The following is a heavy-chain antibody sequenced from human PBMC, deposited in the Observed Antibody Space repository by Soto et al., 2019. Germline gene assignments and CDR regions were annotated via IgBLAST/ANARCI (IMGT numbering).Heavy chain of an antibody. CDR2: IKSKTDGGTT. J-gene: IGHJ2*01. D-gene: IGHD2-15*01. CDR1: GFTFSNAW. V-gene: IGHV3-15*01. Sequence: PVGSLRLSCAASGFTFSNAWMSWVRQAPGKGLEWVGRIKSKTDGGTTDYAAPVKGRFTISRDDSKNTLYLQMNSLKTEDTAVYYCTTAVVVVAARYWYFDLWGRGTLVTVSS. CDR3: TTAVVVVAARYWYFDL.